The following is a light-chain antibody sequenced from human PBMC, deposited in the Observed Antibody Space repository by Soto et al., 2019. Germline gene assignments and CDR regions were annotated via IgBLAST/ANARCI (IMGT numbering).Light chain of an antibody. CDR2: EVS. J-gene: IGLJ1*01. CDR1: SSDVGGSNY. CDR3: NSYTYSNTEV. V-gene: IGLV2-14*01. Sequence: QSVPTQPASVSGSPGQSSTLSCTGTSSDVGGSNYVSWYQQHPGKAPKLLIYEVSKRPAGISNRFSGSKSGNTASLTISGLQAEDEADYYCNSYTYSNTEVFGTGTKVTVL.